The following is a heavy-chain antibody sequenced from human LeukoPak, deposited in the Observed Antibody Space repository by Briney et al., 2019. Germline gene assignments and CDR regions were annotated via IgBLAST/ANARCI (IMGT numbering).Heavy chain of an antibody. CDR3: AKDFGYGVDY. CDR2: IRLDGNNK. J-gene: IGHJ4*02. Sequence: GGSLRLSCAASGFTFSSYNMHWVRQPPGKGLEWVAFIRLDGNNKYYADSVKGRFTISRDNSRNTLFLQMNSLRAEDTAVYYCAKDFGYGVDYWGQGNLVTVSS. V-gene: IGHV3-30*02. CDR1: GFTFSSYN. D-gene: IGHD5-12*01.